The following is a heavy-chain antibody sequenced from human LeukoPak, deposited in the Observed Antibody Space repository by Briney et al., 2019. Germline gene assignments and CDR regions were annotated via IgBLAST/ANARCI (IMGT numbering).Heavy chain of an antibody. D-gene: IGHD2-2*01. CDR3: AKLPNIVVVPAADNWFDP. CDR1: GFTFSSYA. CDR2: ISGSGGST. V-gene: IGHV3-23*01. J-gene: IGHJ5*02. Sequence: PGGSLRLSCAASGFTFSSYAMSWVRQAPGKGLEWVSAISGSGGSTYYADSVKGRFTISRGNSKNTLYLQMNSLRAEDTAVYYCAKLPNIVVVPAADNWFDPWGQGTLVTVSS.